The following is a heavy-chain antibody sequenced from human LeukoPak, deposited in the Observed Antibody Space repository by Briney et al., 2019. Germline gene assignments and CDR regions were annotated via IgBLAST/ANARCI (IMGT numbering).Heavy chain of an antibody. D-gene: IGHD6-6*01. CDR1: GFAFNTYW. Sequence: PGGSLRLSCAASGFAFNTYWMHWVRQAPGKGLEWVSAISGSGGSTYYADSVKGRFTISRDNSKNTLYLQMNSLRAEDTAVYYCAKDQGYSSSFFGHWGQGTLVTVSS. CDR3: AKDQGYSSSFFGH. V-gene: IGHV3-23*01. J-gene: IGHJ5*02. CDR2: ISGSGGST.